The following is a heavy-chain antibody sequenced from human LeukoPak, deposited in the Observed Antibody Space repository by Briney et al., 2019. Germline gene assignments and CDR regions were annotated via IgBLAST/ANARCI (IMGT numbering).Heavy chain of an antibody. CDR3: AKARGIATAGNYFDS. J-gene: IGHJ4*02. Sequence: GGSLRLXCAASGFTFDDYAMHWVRQNPGKGLEWVSFINGDGDGANYADSVKGRFTISRDNSKNSLYLQMKSLKTEDTALYYCAKARGIATAGNYFDSWGQGTLVTVSS. CDR1: GFTFDDYA. V-gene: IGHV3-43*02. D-gene: IGHD6-13*01. CDR2: INGDGDGA.